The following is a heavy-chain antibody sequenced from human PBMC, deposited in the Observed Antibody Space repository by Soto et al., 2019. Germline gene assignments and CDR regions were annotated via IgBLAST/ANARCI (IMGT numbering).Heavy chain of an antibody. Sequence: SETLSLTCPVSGGSISSSSYYWGWIRQPPGKGLEWIGSIYYSGSTYYNPSLKSRVTISVDTSKNQFSLKLSSVTAADTAVYYCARPKKNYYFDYWGQGTLVTVSS. CDR1: GGSISSSSYY. J-gene: IGHJ4*02. CDR2: IYYSGST. V-gene: IGHV4-39*01. CDR3: ARPKKNYYFDY. D-gene: IGHD1-7*01.